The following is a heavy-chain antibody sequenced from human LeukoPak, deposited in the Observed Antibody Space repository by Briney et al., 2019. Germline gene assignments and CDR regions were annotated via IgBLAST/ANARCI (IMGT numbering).Heavy chain of an antibody. D-gene: IGHD2-15*01. J-gene: IGHJ4*02. CDR2: ISSSSSYI. Sequence: GGSLRLSCAASGFTFSSYSMNWVRQAPGKGLEWVSSISSSSSYIYYADSVKGRFTISRDNAKNPLYLQMNSLRAEDTAVYYCARDEVVAATPIDYWGQGTLVTVSS. CDR3: ARDEVVAATPIDY. CDR1: GFTFSSYS. V-gene: IGHV3-21*01.